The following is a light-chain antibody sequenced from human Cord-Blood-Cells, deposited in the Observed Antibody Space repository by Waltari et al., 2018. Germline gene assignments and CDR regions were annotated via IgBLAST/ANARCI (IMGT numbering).Light chain of an antibody. Sequence: QSALTQPASVSGSPGQSITISCPGTSSDVGGYNYVSWYQQHPGKAPKLMIYQVSKRPSGVSNRFSGSTSGNTASLTISGLQAEDEADYYRSSYTSSSTYVFGTGTKVTVL. J-gene: IGLJ1*01. CDR2: QVS. CDR3: SSYTSSSTYV. CDR1: SSDVGGYNY. V-gene: IGLV2-14*01.